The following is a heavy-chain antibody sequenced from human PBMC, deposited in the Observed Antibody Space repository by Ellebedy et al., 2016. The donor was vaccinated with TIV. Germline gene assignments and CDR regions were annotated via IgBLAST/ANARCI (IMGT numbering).Heavy chain of an antibody. V-gene: IGHV3-23*01. D-gene: IGHD2-2*01. J-gene: IGHJ4*02. CDR1: GFTFRNYA. CDR2: ISGSGGVT. CDR3: AKVVNAFNTSPFDF. Sequence: GGSLRLXXAASGFTFRNYAMSWVRQAPGKGLEWVSYISGSGGVTEDADSVKGRFIISRDNSQDTLYLQMDSLRAENTATYYCAKVVNAFNTSPFDFWGPGILVTVSS.